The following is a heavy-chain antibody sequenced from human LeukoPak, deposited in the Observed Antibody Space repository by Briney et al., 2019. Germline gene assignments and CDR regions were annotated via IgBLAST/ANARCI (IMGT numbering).Heavy chain of an antibody. CDR1: GGSISSSSYY. CDR2: IYYSGST. V-gene: IGHV4-61*01. J-gene: IGHJ2*01. CDR3: ARDSHDYYDSRSGYFDL. D-gene: IGHD3-22*01. Sequence: SSETLSLTCTVSGGSISSSSYYWSWIRQPPGKGLEWIGYIYYSGSTNYNPSLKSRVTISVDTSKNQFSLKLSSVTAADTAVYYCARDSHDYYDSRSGYFDLWGRGTLVTVSS.